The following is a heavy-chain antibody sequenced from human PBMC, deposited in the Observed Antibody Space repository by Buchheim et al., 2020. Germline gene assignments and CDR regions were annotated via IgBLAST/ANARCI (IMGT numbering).Heavy chain of an antibody. Sequence: QVQLQESGPGLVKPSQTLSLTCTVSGGSISSGDYYWSWIRQPPGKGLEWIGYIYYSGSTYYNPSLKSRVTKSVDTSKNQFSLKLSSVTAADTAVYYCARGLRGAVDTAMVRSYYFDYWGQGTL. CDR3: ARGLRGAVDTAMVRSYYFDY. D-gene: IGHD5-18*01. V-gene: IGHV4-30-4*01. CDR2: IYYSGST. CDR1: GGSISSGDYY. J-gene: IGHJ4*02.